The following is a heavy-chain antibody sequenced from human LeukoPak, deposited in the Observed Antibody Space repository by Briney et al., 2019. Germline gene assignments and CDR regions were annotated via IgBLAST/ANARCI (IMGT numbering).Heavy chain of an antibody. CDR1: GFTFSSYW. D-gene: IGHD5-18*01. J-gene: IGHJ6*02. CDR3: ATPAPYSYGKKYYYGMDV. Sequence: PGGSLRLSCAASGFTFSSYWMHWVRQAPGKGLVWVSRINSDGSSTSYADSVKGRFTISGDNAKNTLYLQMNSLRAEDTAVCYCATPAPYSYGKKYYYGMDVWGQGTTVTVSS. V-gene: IGHV3-74*01. CDR2: INSDGSST.